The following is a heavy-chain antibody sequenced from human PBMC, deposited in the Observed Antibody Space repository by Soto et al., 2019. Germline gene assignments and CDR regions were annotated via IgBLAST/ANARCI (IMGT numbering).Heavy chain of an antibody. V-gene: IGHV4-34*01. Sequence: SETLSLTCAVYGGSFSGYYWSWIRQPPGKGLEWIGEINHSGSTNYNPSLKSRVTISVDTSKNQFSLKLSSVTAADTAMYYCARSKTYYYGSGSSNYYFGMDVWGQGTTVTVSS. CDR3: ARSKTYYYGSGSSNYYFGMDV. CDR2: INHSGST. CDR1: GGSFSGYY. J-gene: IGHJ6*02. D-gene: IGHD3-10*01.